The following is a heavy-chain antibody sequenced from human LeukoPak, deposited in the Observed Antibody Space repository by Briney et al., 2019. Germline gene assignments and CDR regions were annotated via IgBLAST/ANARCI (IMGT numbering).Heavy chain of an antibody. CDR2: FDPEDGET. Sequence: ASVKVSCKVSGYTLTELSMHWVRQAPGKGLEWMGGFDPEDGETIYAQKFQGRVTMTEDTSTDTAYMELSSLRSEDTAVYYCARDQISSYYYDSSGYSGGFDYWGQGTLVTVSS. J-gene: IGHJ4*02. CDR1: GYTLTELS. V-gene: IGHV1-24*01. CDR3: ARDQISSYYYDSSGYSGGFDY. D-gene: IGHD3-22*01.